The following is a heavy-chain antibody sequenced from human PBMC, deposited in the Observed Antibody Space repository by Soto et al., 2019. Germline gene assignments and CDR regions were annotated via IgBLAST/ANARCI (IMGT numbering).Heavy chain of an antibody. J-gene: IGHJ4*02. CDR3: ASQSSPLGYDSS. V-gene: IGHV4-39*01. CDR2: IYYSGST. Sequence: QLQLQESGPGLVKPSETLSLTCTVSGGSISSSSYYWGWIRQPPGKGLEWIGSIYYSGSTYYNPSLKRRVTISVDTSKNQFSLKLSSVTAADTAVYYCASQSSPLGYDSSWGQGTLVTVSS. CDR1: GGSISSSSYY. D-gene: IGHD3-22*01.